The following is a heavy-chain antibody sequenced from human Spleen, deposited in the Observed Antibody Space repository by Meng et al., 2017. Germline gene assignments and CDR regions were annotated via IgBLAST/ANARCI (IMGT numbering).Heavy chain of an antibody. CDR2: INPNSGGT. J-gene: IGHJ5*02. V-gene: IGHV1-2*06. Sequence: ASVKVSCKASGYFFTGYYMHWVRQAPGQGLEWMGRINPNSGGTNYAQKFQGRVTMTRDTSISTAYMELSRLRSDDTAVHYCARDAYYSGSYYPWGQGTLVTVSS. D-gene: IGHD1-26*01. CDR1: GYFFTGYY. CDR3: ARDAYYSGSYYP.